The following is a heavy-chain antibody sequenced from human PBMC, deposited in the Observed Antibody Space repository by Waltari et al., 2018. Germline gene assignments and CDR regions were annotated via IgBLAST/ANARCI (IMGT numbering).Heavy chain of an antibody. J-gene: IGHJ6*02. CDR2: IIPIFGTA. CDR3: ARGEGYSSGFYYYYGMDV. V-gene: IGHV1-69*13. D-gene: IGHD6-19*01. CDR1: GGPFSSYA. Sequence: QVQLVQSGAEVKKPGSSVKVSCKASGGPFSSYAISWVRQAPGQGLEWMGGIIPIFGTANYAQKFQGRVTITADESTSTAYMELSSLRSEDTAVYYCARGEGYSSGFYYYYGMDVWGQGTTVTVSS.